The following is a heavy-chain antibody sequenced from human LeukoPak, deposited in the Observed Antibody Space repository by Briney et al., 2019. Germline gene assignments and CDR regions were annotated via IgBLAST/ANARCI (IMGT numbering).Heavy chain of an antibody. CDR2: ISCSGST. V-gene: IGHV4-59*08. CDR3: ARHRSNDFEY. CDR1: GGSINSHY. J-gene: IGHJ4*02. D-gene: IGHD4-11*01. Sequence: SETLSLTCTVSGGSINSHYWSWLRQPPGKGLEWIGYISCSGSTNYNPSLKSRVTISVDTSKNQFALELSSVTAADTAVYCCARHRSNDFEYWGQGTLVTVSS.